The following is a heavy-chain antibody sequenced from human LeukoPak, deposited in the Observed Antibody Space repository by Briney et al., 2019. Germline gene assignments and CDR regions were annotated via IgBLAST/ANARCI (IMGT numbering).Heavy chain of an antibody. CDR3: ATPVVPAAYYYYGMDV. J-gene: IGHJ6*02. Sequence: GGSLRLSCAASGFTFSSYAMSWVRQAPGKGLEWVSAISGSGGSTYYADSVKGRFTISRDNSKNTLYLQMNSLRAEDTAVYYRATPVVPAAYYYYGMDVWGQGTTVTVSS. D-gene: IGHD2-2*01. CDR1: GFTFSSYA. V-gene: IGHV3-23*01. CDR2: ISGSGGST.